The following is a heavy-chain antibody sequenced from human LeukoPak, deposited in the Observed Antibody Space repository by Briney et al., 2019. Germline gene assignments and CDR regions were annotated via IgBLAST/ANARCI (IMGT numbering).Heavy chain of an antibody. CDR2: ISSSGSII. V-gene: IGHV3-48*03. J-gene: IGHJ4*02. D-gene: IGHD7-27*01. Sequence: GGSLRLSCASSGFAFSDYEMNWVRQAPGKGLEWVSYISSSGSIIYYADSVKGRFTISRDNAKRSLFLQMNSLRVEDTAVYYCARTMWGFDYWGQGTLVTVSS. CDR3: ARTMWGFDY. CDR1: GFAFSDYE.